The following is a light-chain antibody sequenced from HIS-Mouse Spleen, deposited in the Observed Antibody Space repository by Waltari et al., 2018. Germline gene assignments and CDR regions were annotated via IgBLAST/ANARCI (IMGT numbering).Light chain of an antibody. Sequence: QSVLTQPPSASGTPGQRVTISCSGSSPNTGSNYVYWYQQLPGPAPNLLIYRNNQRPSGVPDRFSGSKSGTSASLAISGIRSEDEADYYCAAWDDSLSGPVFGGGTKLTVL. V-gene: IGLV1-47*01. J-gene: IGLJ3*02. CDR1: SPNTGSNY. CDR2: RNN. CDR3: AAWDDSLSGPV.